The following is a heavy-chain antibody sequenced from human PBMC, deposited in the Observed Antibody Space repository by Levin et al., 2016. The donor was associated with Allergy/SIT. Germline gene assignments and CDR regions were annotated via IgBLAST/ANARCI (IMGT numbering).Heavy chain of an antibody. CDR3: ARVDTAMDYYFDY. D-gene: IGHD5-18*01. V-gene: IGHV4-30-4*05. CDR2: IYYSGST. J-gene: IGHJ4*02. Sequence: PGKGLEWIGYIYYSGSTYYNPSLKSRVTISVDTSKNQFSLKLSSVTAADTAVYYCARVDTAMDYYFDYWGQGTLVTVSS.